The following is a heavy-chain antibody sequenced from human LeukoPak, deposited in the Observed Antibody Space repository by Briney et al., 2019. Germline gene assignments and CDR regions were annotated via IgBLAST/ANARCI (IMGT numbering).Heavy chain of an antibody. CDR3: AKVWGYTTMVRYYFDY. CDR1: GFTFSSYG. D-gene: IGHD5-18*01. J-gene: IGHJ4*02. Sequence: PARSLRLSCAASGFTFSSYGIHWVRQAPDKGLEWVAVIWYDGNNKYYADSVKGRFTISRDNSKNTLYLQMNSLSAEERPVYYCAKVWGYTTMVRYYFDYWGQGGLVTVSS. V-gene: IGHV3-33*06. CDR2: IWYDGNNK.